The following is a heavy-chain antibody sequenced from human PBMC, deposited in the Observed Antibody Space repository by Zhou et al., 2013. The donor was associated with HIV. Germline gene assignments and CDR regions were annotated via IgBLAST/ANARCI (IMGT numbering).Heavy chain of an antibody. CDR2: IIPIFGTT. Sequence: QVQVVQSGAEVKKPGSSVKVSCKASGGTFNNYAFSWVRQAPGQRLEWMGGIIPIFGTTNYAQNFQGRVTITTDEGTSTAYMELRSLRSEDTAVYYCATRGGNYYDSGGEDYFDYWGQGTLVTVSS. CDR3: ATRGGNYYDSGGEDYFDY. V-gene: IGHV1-69*05. J-gene: IGHJ4*02. CDR1: GGTFNNYA. D-gene: IGHD3-22*01.